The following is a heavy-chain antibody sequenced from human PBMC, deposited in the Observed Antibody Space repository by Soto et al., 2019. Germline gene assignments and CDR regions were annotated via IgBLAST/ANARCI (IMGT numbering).Heavy chain of an antibody. J-gene: IGHJ4*02. CDR3: ATSYGSGSTHFDS. CDR1: GGTFNSYT. Sequence: QVQLVQSGAEVKKPGSSVKVSCTASGGTFNSYTLNWVRQAPVQRLEWVGRVNPIVGTSSSASKFQGRVTMTADKSTSKAYMDLTGLKSEDTAVYYCATSYGSGSTHFDSWGQGTLVTVSS. D-gene: IGHD3-10*01. CDR2: VNPIVGTS. V-gene: IGHV1-69*08.